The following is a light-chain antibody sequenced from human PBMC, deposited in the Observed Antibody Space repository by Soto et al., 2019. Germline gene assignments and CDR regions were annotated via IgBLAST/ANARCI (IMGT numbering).Light chain of an antibody. Sequence: DIQMTQSPSSLSASVGDRVTITCRASQSISSYLNWYQQKPGKAPKVLIYAASSLQSGVPSRFSGSGSGTDFTLTISSLQPEDFATYYCQQTYSSSPVTFGQGTKLEIK. CDR3: QQTYSSSPVT. J-gene: IGKJ2*01. CDR1: QSISSY. CDR2: AAS. V-gene: IGKV1-39*01.